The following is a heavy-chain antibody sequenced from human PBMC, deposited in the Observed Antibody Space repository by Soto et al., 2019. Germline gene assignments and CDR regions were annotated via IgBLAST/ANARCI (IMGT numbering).Heavy chain of an antibody. Sequence: SETLSLTCTVSGGSISSYYWSWIRQPPGKGLEWIGYIYYSGSTNYNPSLKSRVTISVDTSKNQFSLKLSSVTAADTAVYYCARRNTYDAFDIWGQGTMVTVSS. D-gene: IGHD4-4*01. V-gene: IGHV4-59*08. CDR3: ARRNTYDAFDI. CDR2: IYYSGST. J-gene: IGHJ3*02. CDR1: GGSISSYY.